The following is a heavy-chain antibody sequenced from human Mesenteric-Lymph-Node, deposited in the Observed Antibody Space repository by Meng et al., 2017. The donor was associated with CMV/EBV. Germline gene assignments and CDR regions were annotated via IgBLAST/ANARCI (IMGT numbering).Heavy chain of an antibody. J-gene: IGHJ4*02. CDR2: IYYSGST. CDR1: GCSISSSSYY. Sequence: GSLRLSCTVSGCSISSSSYYWGWIRQPPGKGLEWIGSIYYSGSTYYNPSLKSRVTISVDTSKNQFTQKLSAVTAADTAVYYCARRSELRYSSSYYFDYWGQGTLVTVFS. CDR3: ARRSELRYSSSYYFDY. V-gene: IGHV4-39*01. D-gene: IGHD6-6*01.